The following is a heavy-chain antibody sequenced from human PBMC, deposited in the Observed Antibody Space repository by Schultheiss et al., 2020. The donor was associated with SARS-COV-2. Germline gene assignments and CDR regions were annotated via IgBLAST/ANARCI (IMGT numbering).Heavy chain of an antibody. CDR1: GGSISSGGYS. V-gene: IGHV4-30-2*01. CDR2: INHSGST. J-gene: IGHJ3*02. Sequence: SETLSLTCAVSGGSISSGGYSWSWIRQPPGKGLEWIGEINHSGSTNYNPSLKSRVTISVDTSKNQFSLKLSSVTAADTAVYYCARAAFDIWGQGTMVTVSS. CDR3: ARAAFDI.